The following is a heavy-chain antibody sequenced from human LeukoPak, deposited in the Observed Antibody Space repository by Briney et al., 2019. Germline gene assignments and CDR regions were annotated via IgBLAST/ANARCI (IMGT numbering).Heavy chain of an antibody. CDR2: IIPIFGTA. V-gene: IGHV1-69*01. CDR1: GGTFSSYA. D-gene: IGHD6-13*01. J-gene: IGHJ6*03. Sequence: ASVKVSCKASGGTFSSYAISWVRQAPGQGLEWMGGIIPIFGTANYAQKFQGRVTITADESTSTAYMELSSLRSEDTAVYYCAGMGIAAAGTYYYYYYMDVWGKGTTVTVSS. CDR3: AGMGIAAAGTYYYYYYMDV.